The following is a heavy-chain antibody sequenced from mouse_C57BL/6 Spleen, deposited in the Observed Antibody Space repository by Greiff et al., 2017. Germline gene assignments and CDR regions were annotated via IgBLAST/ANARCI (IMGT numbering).Heavy chain of an antibody. D-gene: IGHD2-3*01. Sequence: VKLQQPGAELVMPGASVKLSCKASGYTFTSYWMHWVKQRPGQGLEWIGEIDPSDSYTNYNQKFKGKSTLTVCKSSSTAYMQLSSLTSEDSAVYYCARKSDDGYYGYAMDYWGQGTSVTVSS. CDR2: IDPSDSYT. CDR3: ARKSDDGYYGYAMDY. V-gene: IGHV1-69*01. CDR1: GYTFTSYW. J-gene: IGHJ4*01.